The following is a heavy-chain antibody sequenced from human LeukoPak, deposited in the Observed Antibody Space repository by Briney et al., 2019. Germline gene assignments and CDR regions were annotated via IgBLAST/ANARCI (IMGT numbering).Heavy chain of an antibody. J-gene: IGHJ6*03. D-gene: IGHD5-24*01. V-gene: IGHV4-34*01. CDR2: INHSGST. CDR3: ARGTQMTTFLGYYYYMDV. CDR1: GGSFSGYY. Sequence: HPSETLSLTCAVYGGSFSGYYWSWIRQPPGKGLEWIGEINHSGSTNYNPSLKSRVTISVDTSKNQFSLKLSSVTAADTAVYYCARGTQMTTFLGYYYYMDVWGKGTTVTVSS.